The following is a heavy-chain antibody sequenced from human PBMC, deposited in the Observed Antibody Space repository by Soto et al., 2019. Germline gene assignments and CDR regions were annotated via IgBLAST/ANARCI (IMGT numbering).Heavy chain of an antibody. CDR2: ISAYNGNT. J-gene: IGHJ4*02. D-gene: IGHD1-1*01. CDR3: ARGRYGDY. Sequence: QVHLVQSGAEVKKPGASVKVSCKGSGYAFTTYGITWVRQAPGQGLEWMGWISAYNGNTNYAQKLQGRVTVTRDTSTSTAYMELRSLRSDDKAVYYCARGRYGDYWGQGSLVTVSS. V-gene: IGHV1-18*01. CDR1: GYAFTTYG.